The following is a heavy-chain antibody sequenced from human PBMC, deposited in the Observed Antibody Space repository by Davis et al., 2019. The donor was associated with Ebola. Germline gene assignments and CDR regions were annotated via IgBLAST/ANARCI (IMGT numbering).Heavy chain of an antibody. CDR3: ATPGESGSYLDV. J-gene: IGHJ4*02. V-gene: IGHV3-74*03. Sequence: GESLKISCAASGFTFSSYWMHWVRQAPGKGLVWVSCINRDGSTTTYADSVKGRFTISRDNAKNTLYLQMDSLRAEDTAVYYCATPGESGSYLDVWGQGTLVTVSS. D-gene: IGHD1-26*01. CDR1: GFTFSSYW. CDR2: INRDGSTT.